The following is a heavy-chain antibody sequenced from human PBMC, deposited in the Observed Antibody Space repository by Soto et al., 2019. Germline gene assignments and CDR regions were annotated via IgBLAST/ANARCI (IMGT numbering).Heavy chain of an antibody. CDR1: GYSFTSYW. Sequence: PGESLKISCKGSGYSFTSYWIGWVRQMPGKGLEWMGIIYPGDSDTRYSPSFQGQVTISADRSISTAYLQWSSLKASDTAMYYCARQSYCGGDCYRWFDPWGQGTLVTVSS. CDR3: ARQSYCGGDCYRWFDP. J-gene: IGHJ5*02. D-gene: IGHD2-21*02. V-gene: IGHV5-51*01. CDR2: IYPGDSDT.